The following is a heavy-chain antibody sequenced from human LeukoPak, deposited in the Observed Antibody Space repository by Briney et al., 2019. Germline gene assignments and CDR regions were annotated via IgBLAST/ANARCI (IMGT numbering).Heavy chain of an antibody. Sequence: GASVKVSCKASGYTFTSYYMHWVRQAPGQGPEWMGIINPSGGSTSYAQKFQGRVTMTRDTSTSTVYMELSSLRSEDTAVYYCARDRSSSSRGGLFDYWGQGTLVTVSS. J-gene: IGHJ4*02. D-gene: IGHD6-6*01. CDR1: GYTFTSYY. CDR2: INPSGGST. V-gene: IGHV1-46*01. CDR3: ARDRSSSSRGGLFDY.